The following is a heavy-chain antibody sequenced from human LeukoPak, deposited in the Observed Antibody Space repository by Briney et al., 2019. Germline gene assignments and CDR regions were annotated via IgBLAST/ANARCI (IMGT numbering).Heavy chain of an antibody. CDR2: IYPGDTDT. CDR1: GYSITSYL. V-gene: IGHV5-51*01. D-gene: IGHD4-17*01. J-gene: IGHJ4*02. CDR3: ARHEDYGDYPDY. Sequence: GESLKISCNGSGYSITSYLIGWVRQMRGKGLELMGIIYPGDTDTRYSPPFKGQVTISADNTISTAYLQWSSLKASDTAMYYCARHEDYGDYPDYWGQGTLVTVSS.